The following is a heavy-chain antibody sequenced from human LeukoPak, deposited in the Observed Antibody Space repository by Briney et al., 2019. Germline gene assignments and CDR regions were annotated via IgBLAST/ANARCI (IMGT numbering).Heavy chain of an antibody. CDR2: ISAYNRNT. V-gene: IGHV1-18*04. Sequence: ASVTVPCKASGYTFTRYGISWVRQAPGQGHEWMGWISAYNRNTKYGQKFQGRVTLTADTSTSTVYLELTNLRSDDAAMYYCAIAGGGNGFDICGQGTTVIVSS. D-gene: IGHD2-8*01. CDR1: GYTFTRYG. J-gene: IGHJ3*02. CDR3: AIAGGGNGFDI.